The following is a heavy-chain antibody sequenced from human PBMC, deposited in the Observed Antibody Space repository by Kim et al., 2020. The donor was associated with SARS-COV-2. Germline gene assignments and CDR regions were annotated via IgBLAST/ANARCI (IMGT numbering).Heavy chain of an antibody. CDR3: ASQPHVAGGTWCFDY. V-gene: IGHV1-2*02. J-gene: IGHJ4*02. D-gene: IGHD2-15*01. CDR2: INPNRGVS. CDR1: GFTFTGYY. Sequence: ASVKVSCKASGFTFTGYYMHWVRQAPGQGLEWMGWINPNRGVSNYAQKFQGRVTMTRDTSFSTDYLEVRSLTSDDAAVYYCASQPHVAGGTWCFDYWGQGTLVTVSS.